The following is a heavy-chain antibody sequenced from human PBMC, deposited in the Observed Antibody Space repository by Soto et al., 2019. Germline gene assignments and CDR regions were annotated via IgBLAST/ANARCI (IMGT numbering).Heavy chain of an antibody. CDR2: ISGSGDST. Sequence: EVQLLESGGGLVQPGGSLRLSCAASGFTFSSYAMRWVRQAPVKGLEWVSAISGSGDSTYYADSVKGRFTIYRVNSKNTLYLQRNSLRAEDPAVYYCARRGSGSYYDYWGQGTLVTVSS. D-gene: IGHD1-26*01. CDR3: ARRGSGSYYDY. CDR1: GFTFSSYA. J-gene: IGHJ4*02. V-gene: IGHV3-23*01.